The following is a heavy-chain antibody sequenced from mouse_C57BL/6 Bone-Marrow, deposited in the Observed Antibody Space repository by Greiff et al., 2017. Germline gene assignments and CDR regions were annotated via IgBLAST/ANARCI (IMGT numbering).Heavy chain of an antibody. J-gene: IGHJ2*01. CDR2: IYPRSGNT. V-gene: IGHV1-81*01. CDR3: ARSIRSYYFDY. CDR1: GYTFTSYG. Sequence: VQLVESGAELARPGASVKLSCKASGYTFTSYGISWVKQRTGQGLEWIGEIYPRSGNTYYNEKFKGKATLTADKSSSTAYMELRSLTSEDSAVYFCARSIRSYYFDYWGQGTTLTVSS.